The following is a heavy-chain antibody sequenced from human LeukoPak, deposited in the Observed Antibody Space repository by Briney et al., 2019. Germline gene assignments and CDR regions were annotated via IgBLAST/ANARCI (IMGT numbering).Heavy chain of an antibody. V-gene: IGHV1-2*02. CDR1: GYTFTGYY. J-gene: IGHJ4*02. CDR3: ARDPLGVVVVAATFDY. CDR2: INPNSGGT. D-gene: IGHD2-15*01. Sequence: ASVNVSCKASGYTFTGYYMHWVRQAPGQGLEWMGWINPNSGGTNYAQKFQGRVTMTRDTSISTAYMELSRLRSDDTAVYYCARDPLGVVVVAATFDYWGQGTLVTVSS.